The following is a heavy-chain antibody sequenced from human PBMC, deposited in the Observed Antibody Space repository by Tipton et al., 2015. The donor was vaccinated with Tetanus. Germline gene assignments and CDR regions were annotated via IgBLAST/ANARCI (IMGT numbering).Heavy chain of an antibody. V-gene: IGHV3-23*01. CDR3: AKAFSTLFILGSFDY. D-gene: IGHD3-3*02. Sequence: LSLTCAASGFTFSSYAMSWVRQAPGKGLEWVSAISGSGGSTYYADSVKGRFTISRDNSKNTLYLQMNSLRAEDTAVYYCAKAFSTLFILGSFDYWGQGTLVTVSS. CDR1: GFTFSSYA. J-gene: IGHJ4*02. CDR2: ISGSGGST.